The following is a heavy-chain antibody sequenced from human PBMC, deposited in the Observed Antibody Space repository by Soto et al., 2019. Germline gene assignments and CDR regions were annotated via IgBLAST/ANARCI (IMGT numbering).Heavy chain of an antibody. V-gene: IGHV5-10-1*01. Sequence: GESLKISCKGSGYSFAGYWITWVRQKPGKGLEWMGRIDPSDSQTYYSPSFRGHVTISATKSITTVFLQWSSLRAPDTAMYYCARQIYDSDTGPNFQYYFDSWGQGTPVTVSS. CDR3: ARQIYDSDTGPNFQYYFDS. CDR1: GYSFAGYW. J-gene: IGHJ4*02. D-gene: IGHD3-22*01. CDR2: IDPSDSQT.